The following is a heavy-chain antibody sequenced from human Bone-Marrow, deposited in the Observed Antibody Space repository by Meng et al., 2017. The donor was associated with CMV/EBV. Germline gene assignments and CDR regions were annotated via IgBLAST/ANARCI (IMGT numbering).Heavy chain of an antibody. V-gene: IGHV3-30-3*01. CDR2: ISYDGSNK. Sequence: GGSLRLSCAASGFTFSIYAMYWVRQAPGKGLEWVAVISYDGSNKYYADSVKGRFTISRDNSKNTRYLQMNSLRAEDTAVYYCARMESGPRDYYYYGMDVWGQGTTVTVSS. D-gene: IGHD3-3*01. CDR3: ARMESGPRDYYYYGMDV. J-gene: IGHJ6*02. CDR1: GFTFSIYA.